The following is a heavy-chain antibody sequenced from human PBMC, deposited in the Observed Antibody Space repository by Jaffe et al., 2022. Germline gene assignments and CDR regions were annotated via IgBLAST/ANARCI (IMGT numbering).Heavy chain of an antibody. CDR1: GGTFSSYA. J-gene: IGHJ1*01. CDR2: IIPIFGTA. V-gene: IGHV1-69*01. D-gene: IGHD3-22*01. CDR3: ARGPKYYYDSSGYYQEYFQH. Sequence: QVQLVQSGAEVKKPGSSVKVSCKASGGTFSSYAISWVRQAPGQGLEWMGGIIPIFGTANYAQKFQGRVTITADESTSTAYMELSSLRSEDTAVYYCARGPKYYYDSSGYYQEYFQHWGQGTLVTVSS.